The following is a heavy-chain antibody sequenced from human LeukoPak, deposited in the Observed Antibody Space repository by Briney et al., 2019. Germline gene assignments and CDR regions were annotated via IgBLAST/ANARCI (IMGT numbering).Heavy chain of an antibody. CDR3: AKDLLVVITSNNY. D-gene: IGHD3-22*01. J-gene: IGHJ4*02. Sequence: GGSLRLSCAASGFTFSSYAMSWVRQAPGKGLEWVSAISGSGGRTHYADSVRGRFTISRDNSKNTLYLQMDSLRAEDTAVYYCAKDLLVVITSNNYWGQGTLVTVSS. V-gene: IGHV3-23*01. CDR2: ISGSGGRT. CDR1: GFTFSSYA.